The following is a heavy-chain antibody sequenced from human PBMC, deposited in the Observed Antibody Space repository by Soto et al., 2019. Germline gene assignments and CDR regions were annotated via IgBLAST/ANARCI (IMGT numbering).Heavy chain of an antibody. CDR2: IYHSGST. CDR1: GGSSSRVGNS. Sequence: QLQESGSGLGNPPQTLSLTAAVSGGSSSRVGNSWSWFRQPPGKGLEWIGYIYHSGSTYYNPSLKSRVTISVDRSKNQFSLKLSSVTAADTAVYYCARIPSPWGQGTLVTVSS. J-gene: IGHJ5*02. CDR3: ARIPSP. D-gene: IGHD2-21*01. V-gene: IGHV4-30-2*01.